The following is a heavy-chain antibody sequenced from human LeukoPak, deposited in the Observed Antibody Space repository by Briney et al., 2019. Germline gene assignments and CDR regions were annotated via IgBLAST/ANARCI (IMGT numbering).Heavy chain of an antibody. J-gene: IGHJ4*02. CDR3: AKDSIQGDTALDY. CDR1: GFTFSSYW. V-gene: IGHV3-7*01. D-gene: IGHD5-18*01. CDR2: IKQDGSEK. Sequence: PGGSLRLSCAASGFTFSSYWMSWVRQAPGKGLEWVANIKQDGSEKYYVDSAKGRFTISRDNSRNTLYLQMNSLRAEDMAVYYCAKDSIQGDTALDYWGQGTLVTVSS.